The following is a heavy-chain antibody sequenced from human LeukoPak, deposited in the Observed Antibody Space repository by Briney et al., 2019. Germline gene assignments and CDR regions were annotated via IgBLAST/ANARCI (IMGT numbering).Heavy chain of an antibody. CDR2: ISYDGSNK. J-gene: IGHJ4*02. V-gene: IGHV3-30-3*01. CDR1: GFTFSSYA. CDR3: ARPTYYYDSSVQG. D-gene: IGHD3-22*01. Sequence: PGGSLRLSCAASGFTFSSYAMHWVRQAPGKGLEWVAVISYDGSNKYYADSVKGRFTISRDNSKNTLYLQMNSLRAEDTAVYYCARPTYYYDSSVQGWGQGTLVTVSS.